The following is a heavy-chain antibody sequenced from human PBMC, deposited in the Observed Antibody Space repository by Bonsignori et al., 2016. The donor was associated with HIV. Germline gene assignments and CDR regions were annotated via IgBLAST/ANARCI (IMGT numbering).Heavy chain of an antibody. D-gene: IGHD6-19*01. CDR3: ARGPPYSSGWFYYYYYYMDV. CDR2: INHSGST. Sequence: SETLSLTCAVYGGSFSGYYWSWIRQPPGKGLEWIGEINHSGSTNYNPSLKSRVTISVDTSKNQFSLKLSSVTAADTAVYYCARGPPYSSGWFYYYYYYMDVWGKGTTVTVSS. J-gene: IGHJ6*03. CDR1: GGSFSGYY. V-gene: IGHV4-34*01.